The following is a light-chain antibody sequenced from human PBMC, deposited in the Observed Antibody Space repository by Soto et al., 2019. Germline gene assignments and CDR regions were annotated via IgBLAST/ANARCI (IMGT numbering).Light chain of an antibody. CDR2: DAS. V-gene: IGKV3-20*01. J-gene: IGKJ4*01. CDR3: QQYASSTLT. CDR1: HSVGRNY. Sequence: EIVLTQSPGTLSLSPGERATLSCSASHSVGRNYLAWYQQKPGQAPRLFTYDASSIATGIPDRFSGSGSGTDFTLTISRLEPEDFAVYYCQQYASSTLTFGGGTKVETK.